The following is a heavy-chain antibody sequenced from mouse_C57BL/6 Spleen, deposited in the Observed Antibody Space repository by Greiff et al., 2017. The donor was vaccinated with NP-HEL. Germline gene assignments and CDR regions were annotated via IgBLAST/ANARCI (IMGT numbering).Heavy chain of an antibody. CDR1: GYSFTDYN. CDR2: INPNYGTT. Sequence: VQLKESGPELVKPGASVKISCKASGYSFTDYNMNWVKQSNGKSLEWIGVINPNYGTTSYNQKFKGKATLTADKSSSTDYMQLNSLTSEDSAVYYCTKGGLRRGAFVAYWGQGTTLTVSA. D-gene: IGHD2-2*01. V-gene: IGHV1-39*01. CDR3: TKGGLRRGAFVAY. J-gene: IGHJ2*01.